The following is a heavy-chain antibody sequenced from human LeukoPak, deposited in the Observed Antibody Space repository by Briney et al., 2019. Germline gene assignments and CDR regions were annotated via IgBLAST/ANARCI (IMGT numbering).Heavy chain of an antibody. D-gene: IGHD4-17*01. CDR1: GFTFSSYA. CDR3: AKGTAAYGDLLFQH. Sequence: GGSLRLSCAASGFTFSSYAMSWVRQAPGKGLEWVSTIRGSGGGTTYADSVKGRFTIYRDNSKNTLYLQMSSLRADDTAVYFCAKGTAAYGDLLFQHWGQGTLVTVSS. J-gene: IGHJ1*01. V-gene: IGHV3-23*01. CDR2: IRGSGGGT.